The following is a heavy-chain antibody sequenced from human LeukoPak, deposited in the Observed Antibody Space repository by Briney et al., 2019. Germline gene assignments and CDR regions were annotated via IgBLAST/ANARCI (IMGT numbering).Heavy chain of an antibody. J-gene: IGHJ4*02. CDR1: GGSINSYS. CDR3: ARDKGTSYLSSFDY. Sequence: SETLSLTCTVSGGSINSYSWSWIRQPPGKGLEWIGYIYYSGSTNYNPSLKSRVTISVDTSKNQFSLKLSSVTAADTAVYYCARDKGTSYLSSFDYWGQGTLVTVSS. V-gene: IGHV4-59*01. D-gene: IGHD6-6*01. CDR2: IYYSGST.